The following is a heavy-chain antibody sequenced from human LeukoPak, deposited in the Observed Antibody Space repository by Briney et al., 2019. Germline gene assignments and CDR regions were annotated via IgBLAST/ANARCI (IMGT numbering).Heavy chain of an antibody. J-gene: IGHJ4*02. D-gene: IGHD3-22*01. CDR1: GGSFSGYY. Sequence: SETLSLTCAVYGGSFSGYYWSWIRQSPGKGLEWIGEINHSGSTNYNPSLKSRVIISVDTSKNQFSQKLSSVTAADTAVYYCASLFPHSYYDSSGPVHWGQGTLVTVSS. CDR3: ASLFPHSYYDSSGPVH. V-gene: IGHV4-34*01. CDR2: INHSGST.